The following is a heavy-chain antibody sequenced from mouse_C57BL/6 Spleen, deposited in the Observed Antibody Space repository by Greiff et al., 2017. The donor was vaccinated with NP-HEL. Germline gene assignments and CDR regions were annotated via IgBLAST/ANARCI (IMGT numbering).Heavy chain of an antibody. CDR3: ARSIYYYGSSWAMDY. D-gene: IGHD1-1*01. CDR2: ISSGSSTI. V-gene: IGHV5-17*01. Sequence: EVKVEESGGGLVKPGGSLKLSCAASGFTFSDYGMHWVRQAPEKGLEWVAYISSGSSTIYYADTVKGRFTISRDNAKNTLFLQMTSLRSEDTAMYYCARSIYYYGSSWAMDYWGQGTSVTVSS. J-gene: IGHJ4*01. CDR1: GFTFSDYG.